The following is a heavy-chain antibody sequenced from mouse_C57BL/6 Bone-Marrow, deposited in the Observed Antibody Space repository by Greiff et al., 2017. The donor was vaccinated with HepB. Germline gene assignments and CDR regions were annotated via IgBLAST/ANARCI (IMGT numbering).Heavy chain of an antibody. CDR1: GFSLTSYG. Sequence: VQLQQSGPGLVQPSQSLSISCTVSGFSLTSYGVHWVRQSPGKGLEWLGVIWSGGSTDYNAAFISRLSISKDNTKSQVSFKMNRLQADDTAIYYSARKRYGSSYFDYWGQGTTLTVSS. CDR3: ARKRYGSSYFDY. J-gene: IGHJ2*01. V-gene: IGHV2-2*01. CDR2: IWSGGST. D-gene: IGHD1-1*01.